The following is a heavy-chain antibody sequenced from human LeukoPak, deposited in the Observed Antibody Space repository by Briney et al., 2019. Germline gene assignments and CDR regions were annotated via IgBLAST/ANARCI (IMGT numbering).Heavy chain of an antibody. CDR1: GFTFSRYW. V-gene: IGHV3-74*01. CDR2: INRDGSST. CDR3: ARDSSGYYPNFDY. D-gene: IGHD3-22*01. Sequence: HAGGPVRLSRAASGFTFSRYWMHWVRQPQGKRLVWVSCINRDGSSTSYADSVKGRFTISRDNAKNTLYLQMNSLRAEDTAVYYCARDSSGYYPNFDYWGQGTLVTVSS. J-gene: IGHJ4*02.